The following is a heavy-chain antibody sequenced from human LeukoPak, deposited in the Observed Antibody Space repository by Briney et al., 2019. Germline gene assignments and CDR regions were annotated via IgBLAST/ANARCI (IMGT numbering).Heavy chain of an antibody. CDR3: ARAAAGPKYYFDY. D-gene: IGHD6-13*01. J-gene: IGHJ4*02. V-gene: IGHV3-21*01. CDR2: ISSSSSYI. CDR1: GFTFSSYS. Sequence: GGSLRLSCAASGFTFSSYSMNWVRQAPGKGLEWVSSISSSSSYIYYADSVKGRFTISRDNAKNSLYLQMNSLRAEDTAVYYCARAAAGPKYYFDYWGQGTLVTVSS.